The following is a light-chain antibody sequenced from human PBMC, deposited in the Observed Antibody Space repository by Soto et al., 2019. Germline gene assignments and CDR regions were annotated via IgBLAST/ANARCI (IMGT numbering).Light chain of an antibody. V-gene: IGLV2-11*01. Sequence: QSVLTQPRSVSGSPGQSVTISCTGTSIDVGGYDYVSWYQQHPGKAPKLMIYDVSKRPSGVPDRFSGSKSGNTASLTISGLQAEDEADYYCCSYAGIYTYIFGTGTKVTVL. J-gene: IGLJ1*01. CDR2: DVS. CDR3: CSYAGIYTYI. CDR1: SIDVGGYDY.